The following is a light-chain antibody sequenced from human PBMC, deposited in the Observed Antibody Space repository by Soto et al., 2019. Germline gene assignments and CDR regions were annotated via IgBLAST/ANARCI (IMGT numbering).Light chain of an antibody. CDR1: SSDVGAYKY. Sequence: QSALTQPPSASGSPGQSVTISCTRTSSDVGAYKYVSWYQQYPGKAPKLMIYEVTKQPSGVPDRFSGSKSGNTASLTVSGLQAEDEADYYCTSYVGNDIWVFGGGTKLTVL. CDR3: TSYVGNDIWV. CDR2: EVT. J-gene: IGLJ3*02. V-gene: IGLV2-8*01.